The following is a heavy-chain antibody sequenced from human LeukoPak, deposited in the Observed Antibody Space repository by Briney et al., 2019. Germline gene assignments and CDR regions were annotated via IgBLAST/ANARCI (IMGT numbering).Heavy chain of an antibody. D-gene: IGHD5-12*01. J-gene: IGHJ5*02. CDR1: GYTFTSYY. V-gene: IGHV1-46*01. CDR3: ARDGNGYDPFDP. CDR2: INPSGGST. Sequence: ASVKVSCKASGYTFTSYYMHWVRQAPGQGLEWMGIINPSGGSTSYAQKFQGRVTMTRDTSTTTVYMALSSLRSEESAVYYCARDGNGYDPFDPWGQGTLVTVSS.